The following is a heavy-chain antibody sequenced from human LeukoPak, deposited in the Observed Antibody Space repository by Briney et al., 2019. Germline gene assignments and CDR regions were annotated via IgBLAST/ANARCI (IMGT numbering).Heavy chain of an antibody. CDR2: IYYSGST. V-gene: IGHV4-61*01. CDR1: GGSVSSGSYY. Sequence: SETLSLTCTVSGGSVSSGSYYWSWIRQPPGKGLEWIGYIYYSGSTNYNPSLKSRVTISVDTSKNQFSLKLSSVTAADTAVYYCARFGGSPLDYWGQGTLVTVSS. J-gene: IGHJ4*02. CDR3: ARFGGSPLDY. D-gene: IGHD3-3*01.